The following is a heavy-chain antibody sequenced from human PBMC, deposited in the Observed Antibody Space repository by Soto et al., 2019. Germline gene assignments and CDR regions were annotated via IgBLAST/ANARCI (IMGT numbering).Heavy chain of an antibody. CDR2: IYHSGST. CDR1: GGSISSSNW. CDR3: ASLYFDWPQSNTEVYGMDV. V-gene: IGHV4-4*02. D-gene: IGHD3-9*01. Sequence: PSETLSLTCAVSGGSISSSNWWSWVRQPPGKGLEWIGEIYHSGSTNYNPSLKSRVTISVDKSKNQFSLKLSSVTAADTAVYYCASLYFDWPQSNTEVYGMDVWGQGTTVTVSS. J-gene: IGHJ6*02.